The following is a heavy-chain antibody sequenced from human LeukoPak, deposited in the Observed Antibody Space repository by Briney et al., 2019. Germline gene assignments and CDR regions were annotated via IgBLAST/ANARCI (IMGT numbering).Heavy chain of an antibody. CDR2: ISYDGSNK. CDR3: ARYCSGGTCKLGYYYYGMDV. J-gene: IGHJ6*02. Sequence: PSGRSLRLSCAASGFTFSSYGMHWVRQAPGKGLEWVAVISYDGSNKYYADSVKGRFTISRDNSKNTLYLQMNSLRAEDTAVYYCARYCSGGTCKLGYYYYGMDVWGQGTTVTVSS. D-gene: IGHD2-15*01. V-gene: IGHV3-30*03. CDR1: GFTFSSYG.